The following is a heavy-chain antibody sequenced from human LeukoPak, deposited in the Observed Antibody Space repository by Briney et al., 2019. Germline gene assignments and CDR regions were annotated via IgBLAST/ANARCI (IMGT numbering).Heavy chain of an antibody. V-gene: IGHV3-73*01. CDR1: GFTFSGSA. J-gene: IGHJ6*03. D-gene: IGHD3-10*01. Sequence: GGSLRLSCAASGFTFSGSAMHWVRQASGKGLEWVGRIRSKANSYATAYAASVKGRFTISRDDSKNTAYLQMNSLKTEDTAVYYCSRSRPLYYYASGSFPSKGNYYYMDVWGKGTTVTVSS. CDR2: IRSKANSYAT. CDR3: SRSRPLYYYASGSFPSKGNYYYMDV.